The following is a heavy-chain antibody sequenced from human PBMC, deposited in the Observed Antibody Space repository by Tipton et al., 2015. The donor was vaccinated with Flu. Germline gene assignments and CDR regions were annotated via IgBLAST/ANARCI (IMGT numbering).Heavy chain of an antibody. J-gene: IGHJ4*03. D-gene: IGHD3-10*02. Sequence: TLSLTCAVSGYSISSGYYWGWVRQPPGKGLEWIGTIYHSGSTYYNPSLKSRLTMSVDTSKNQFSLKLSSVTAADTAVYYCARHTGDSVRGVIDYWGQGTTVTVSS. CDR1: GYSISSGYY. CDR3: ARHTGDSVRGVIDY. CDR2: IYHSGST. V-gene: IGHV4-38-2*01.